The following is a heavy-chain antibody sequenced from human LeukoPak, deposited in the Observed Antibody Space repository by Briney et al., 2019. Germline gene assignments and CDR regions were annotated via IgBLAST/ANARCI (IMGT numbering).Heavy chain of an antibody. D-gene: IGHD1-26*01. CDR3: ARVGTWELQRVFDF. J-gene: IGHJ4*02. CDR2: INREGNEK. CDR1: GFAFSDYW. Sequence: GGSLRLPCATFGFAFSDYWMTWVRQVPGKGLEWVANINREGNEKYYVDSVKGRFTISRDNAKNSVDLQMDSLRVEDTAVYHCARVGTWELQRVFDFWGQGTLVTVSS. V-gene: IGHV3-7*01.